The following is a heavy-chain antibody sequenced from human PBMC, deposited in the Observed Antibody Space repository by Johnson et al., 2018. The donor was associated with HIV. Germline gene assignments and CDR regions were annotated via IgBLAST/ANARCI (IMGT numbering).Heavy chain of an antibody. J-gene: IGHJ3*02. D-gene: IGHD1-26*01. V-gene: IGHV3-66*01. CDR2: IYSGGST. CDR3: AKEYLRYSGTYAGAFDI. CDR1: GFTVSSNY. Sequence: VQLVESGGGLVQPGGSLRLSCAASGFTVSSNYMNWVRQAPGKGLEWVSVIYSGGSTYYADSVKGRFPISRDNSKNTLYLQMNSLRAEDTAVYYCAKEYLRYSGTYAGAFDIWGQGTMVTVSS.